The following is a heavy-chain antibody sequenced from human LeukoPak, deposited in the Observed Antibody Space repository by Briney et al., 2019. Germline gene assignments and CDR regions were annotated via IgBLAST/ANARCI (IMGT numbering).Heavy chain of an antibody. J-gene: IGHJ3*02. CDR2: ISWNSGSI. CDR3: AKQQLAGAFDI. D-gene: IGHD6-6*01. CDR1: GFTFHYYA. Sequence: PGGSLRLSCAASGFTFHYYAMHWVRQAPGKGLEWVSGISWNSGSIGYADSVKGRFTISRDNAKNSLYLQMNSLRAEDTALYYCAKQQLAGAFDIWGQGTMVTVSS. V-gene: IGHV3-9*01.